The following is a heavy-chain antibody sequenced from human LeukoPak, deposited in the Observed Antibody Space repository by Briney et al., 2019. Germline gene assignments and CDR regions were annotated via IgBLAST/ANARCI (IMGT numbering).Heavy chain of an antibody. J-gene: IGHJ6*02. V-gene: IGHV2-70*01. Sequence: SGPTLVNPTQTLALTCTFSGFSLSTSGVGVGWIRQPPGKALEWLALIDWDDDKYYSTSLKTRLTISKDTSKNQVVLTMTNMDPVDTATYYCARGAHSTDYYYYYGMDVWGQGTTVTVSS. D-gene: IGHD2-2*01. CDR2: IDWDDDK. CDR3: ARGAHSTDYYYYYGMDV. CDR1: GFSLSTSGVG.